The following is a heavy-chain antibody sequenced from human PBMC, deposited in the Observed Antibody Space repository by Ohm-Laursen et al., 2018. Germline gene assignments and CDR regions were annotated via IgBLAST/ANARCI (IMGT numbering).Heavy chain of an antibody. V-gene: IGHV3-9*01. J-gene: IGHJ4*02. Sequence: SLRLSCTASGFTFSSYGMHWVRQAPGKGLEWVSGISWNSGSIGYSDSVKGRFTISRDNAKNSLYLQMNSLRAEDTALYYCAKDSGEVYYFDYWGQGTLVTVSS. CDR3: AKDSGEVYYFDY. CDR1: GFTFSSYG. CDR2: ISWNSGSI. D-gene: IGHD4-17*01.